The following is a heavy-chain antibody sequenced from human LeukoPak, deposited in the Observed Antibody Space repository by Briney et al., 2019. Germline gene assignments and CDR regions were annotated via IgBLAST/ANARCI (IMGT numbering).Heavy chain of an antibody. Sequence: PGGSLRLSCAASGFTFSDYYMSWMRQAPGKGRDGVSYISSSGSTIYYADSVKGRFTISRDNAKNSVYLQMNSLRAEDTAVYYCARRGGYSSGYSSHAFDIWGQGTMVSVSS. V-gene: IGHV3-11*01. J-gene: IGHJ3*02. CDR3: ARRGGYSSGYSSHAFDI. D-gene: IGHD3-22*01. CDR1: GFTFSDYY. CDR2: ISSSGSTI.